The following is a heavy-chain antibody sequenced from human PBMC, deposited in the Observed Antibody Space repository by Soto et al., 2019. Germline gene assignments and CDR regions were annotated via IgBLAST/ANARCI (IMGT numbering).Heavy chain of an antibody. D-gene: IGHD3-10*01. J-gene: IGHJ2*01. CDR1: GGSFSDYY. Sequence: QVQLQQWGAGLLKPSETLSLTCAVYGGSFSDYYWSWIRQPPGKGLEWIGEIHHSGDTNYNPSLKRRVTISVDTSKNQFSLKLSSVTAADTAVYYCARVRRIRSYWYFDLWGRGTLVTVSS. V-gene: IGHV4-34*01. CDR2: IHHSGDT. CDR3: ARVRRIRSYWYFDL.